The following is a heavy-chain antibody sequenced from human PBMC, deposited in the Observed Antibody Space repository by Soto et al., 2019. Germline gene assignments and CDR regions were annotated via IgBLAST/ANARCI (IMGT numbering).Heavy chain of an antibody. CDR1: GYTFSTYG. V-gene: IGHV1-18*01. D-gene: IGHD5-12*01. J-gene: IGHJ4*02. Sequence: QVQLVQSGAEVTKPGASVKVSCKASGYTFSTYGISWVRQDPGQGLEWMGWTSGNNDKKNYSQKFKGRVNMTTYTSTNTAYLELRSLRTDDTALYYCARESRGYEDYWGQGTQVIVSS. CDR2: TSGNNDKK. CDR3: ARESRGYEDY.